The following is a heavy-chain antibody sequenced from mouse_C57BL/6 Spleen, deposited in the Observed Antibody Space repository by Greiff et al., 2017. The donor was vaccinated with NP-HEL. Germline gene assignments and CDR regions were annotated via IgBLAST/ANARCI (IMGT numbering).Heavy chain of an antibody. J-gene: IGHJ4*01. CDR2: ISSGSSTT. CDR1: GFTFSDYG. Sequence: EVKLMESGGGLVKPGGSLKLSCAASGFTFSDYGMHWVRQAPEKGLEWVAYISSGSSTTYYADTVKGRFTISRDNAKNTLFLQMTSLRSEDTAMYYCARRRIYYGYEDAMDYWGQGTSVTVSS. V-gene: IGHV5-17*01. D-gene: IGHD2-2*01. CDR3: ARRRIYYGYEDAMDY.